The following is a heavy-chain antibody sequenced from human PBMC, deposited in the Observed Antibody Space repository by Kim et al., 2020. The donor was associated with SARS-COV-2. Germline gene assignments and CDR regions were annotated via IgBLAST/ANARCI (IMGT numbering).Heavy chain of an antibody. CDR1: GYTFTSYA. Sequence: ASVKVSCKASGYTFTSYAINWVRQAPGQRLEWMGWINTGNGDTKYSQKFQGRVTIARDTSARTAYMELSSLTSEDTAVYYCASRPGIAVAGFDYWGQGTLVTVSP. J-gene: IGHJ4*02. D-gene: IGHD6-19*01. V-gene: IGHV1-3*04. CDR2: INTGNGDT. CDR3: ASRPGIAVAGFDY.